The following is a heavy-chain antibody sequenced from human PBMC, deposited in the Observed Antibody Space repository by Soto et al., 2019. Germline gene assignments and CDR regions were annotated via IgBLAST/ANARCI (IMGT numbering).Heavy chain of an antibody. J-gene: IGHJ4*02. CDR3: AHIVDKGGPAASYYFDY. V-gene: IGHV2-5*02. CDR1: GFSLSTSGVG. D-gene: IGHD2-2*01. Sequence: SGPTLVKPTQTLTLTCTFSGFSLSTSGVGVGWIRQPPGKALEWLALIYWDDDKRYSPSLKSRLTITKDTSKNQVVLTMTNMDPVDTATYYCAHIVDKGGPAASYYFDYWGQGTLVTVSS. CDR2: IYWDDDK.